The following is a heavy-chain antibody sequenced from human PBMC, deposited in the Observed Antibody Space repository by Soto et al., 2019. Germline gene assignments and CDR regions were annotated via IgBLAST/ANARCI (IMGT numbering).Heavy chain of an antibody. CDR3: XXXXXGKGAY. CDR2: IDEYGSTI. V-gene: IGHV3-74*01. CDR1: GFTFSSYW. D-gene: IGHD3-16*01. Sequence: EVQLVESGGGLVQPGGSLRLSCAASGFTFSSYWMHWVRQXPXKGLLWVSRIDEYGSTINYADSVKGRFTISRDNARNTLYLXMXSLRXXXTXLXXXXXXXXGKGAYWGPGTLVTVSS. J-gene: IGHJ4*02.